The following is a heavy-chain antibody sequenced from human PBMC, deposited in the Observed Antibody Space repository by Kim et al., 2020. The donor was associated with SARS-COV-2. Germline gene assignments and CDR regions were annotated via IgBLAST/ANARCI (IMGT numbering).Heavy chain of an antibody. V-gene: IGHV4-59*01. CDR3: ARVRPDHTMVRGVHRGYYYYGMDV. CDR2: IYYSGST. J-gene: IGHJ6*02. Sequence: SETLSLTCTVSGGSISSYYWSWIRQPPGKGLEWIGYIYYSGSTNYNPSLKSRVTISVDTSKNQFSLKLSSVTAADTAVYYCARVRPDHTMVRGVHRGYYYYGMDVWGQGTTVTVSS. D-gene: IGHD3-10*01. CDR1: GGSISSYY.